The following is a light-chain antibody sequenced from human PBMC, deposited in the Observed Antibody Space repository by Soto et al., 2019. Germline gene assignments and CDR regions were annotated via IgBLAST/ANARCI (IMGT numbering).Light chain of an antibody. CDR3: TSYVGNDIWV. J-gene: IGLJ3*02. Sequence: QSVLTQPPSASGSPGQSVTISCTGTSSDVGAYNYVSWYQQYPGKAPKLMIYEVTKRPSGVPDRFSGSKSGNTASLTVSGPQAEDEADYYCTSYVGNDIWVFGGGTKLTVL. V-gene: IGLV2-8*01. CDR2: EVT. CDR1: SSDVGAYNY.